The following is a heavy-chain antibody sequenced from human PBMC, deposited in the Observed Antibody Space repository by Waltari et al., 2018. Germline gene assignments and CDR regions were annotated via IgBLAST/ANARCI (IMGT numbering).Heavy chain of an antibody. CDR2: IYHSGTT. CDR3: ARLKAPSGYFDY. J-gene: IGHJ4*02. Sequence: QVQLQESGPGLVKPSETLSLTCAVSGYSISSGYYWGWIRQPPGKGLEWIGNIYHSGTTYYNPSLKSRVTISVDTSKNQFSLKLSSVTAADTAVYSCARLKAPSGYFDYWGQGTLVTVSS. V-gene: IGHV4-38-2*01. CDR1: GYSISSGYY. D-gene: IGHD1-1*01.